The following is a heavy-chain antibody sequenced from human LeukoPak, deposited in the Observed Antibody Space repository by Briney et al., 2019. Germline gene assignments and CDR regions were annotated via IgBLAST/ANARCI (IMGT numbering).Heavy chain of an antibody. Sequence: PGGSLRLSSSASAFTFRCHLLPRVRQAPGKGLVWVSRIKSDGSTRYADSVKGRFTISRDNAKNSVSLQMNSLRAEDTGVYYCARAPSEIGGYFPEYFRHWGQGTLVTVSP. V-gene: IGHV3-74*01. CDR3: ARAPSEIGGYFPEYFRH. D-gene: IGHD3-22*01. CDR1: AFTFRCHL. J-gene: IGHJ1*01. CDR2: IKSDGST.